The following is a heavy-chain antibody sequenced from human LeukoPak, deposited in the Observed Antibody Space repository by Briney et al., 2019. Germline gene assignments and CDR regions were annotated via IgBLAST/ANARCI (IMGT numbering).Heavy chain of an antibody. CDR3: ARGTRGAADYGCSGYDLDC. D-gene: IGHD5-12*01. CDR1: GYTFTSYA. J-gene: IGHJ4*02. CDR2: INSNTGNP. Sequence: ASVKVSCKASGYTFTSYAMNWVRQAPGQGLEWMGWINSNTGNPTYAQGFTGRFVFSLDTSVSTAYLQISSLKAEDTAVYYCARGTRGAADYGCSGYDLDCWGQGTLVTVSS. V-gene: IGHV7-4-1*02.